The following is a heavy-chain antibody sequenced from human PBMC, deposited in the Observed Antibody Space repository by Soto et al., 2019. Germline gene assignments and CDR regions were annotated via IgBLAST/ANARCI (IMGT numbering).Heavy chain of an antibody. V-gene: IGHV3-73*01. J-gene: IGHJ4*02. D-gene: IGHD3-3*01. CDR1: GFTFSGSA. CDR2: TRSKANSYAT. CDR3: TSTRITIFGVVITPDY. Sequence: GGSLRLSCAASGFTFSGSAMHWVRQASGKGLEWVGRTRSKANSYATAYAASVKGRFTISRDDSKNTAYLQMNSLKTEDTAVYYCTSTRITIFGVVITPDYWGQGTLVTVSS.